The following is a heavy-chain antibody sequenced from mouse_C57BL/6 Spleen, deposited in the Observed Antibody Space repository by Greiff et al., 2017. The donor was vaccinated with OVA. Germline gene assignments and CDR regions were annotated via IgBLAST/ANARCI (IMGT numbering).Heavy chain of an antibody. Sequence: QVQLQQPGAELVKPGASVKLSCKASGYSFTSYWIPWVKQRPGQGLEWIGDIYPGSGSTNYNEKFKSKATLTVDTSSSAAYMQLSSLTSEDSAVYYCALYYGNYWFAYWGQGTLVTVSA. CDR2: IYPGSGST. V-gene: IGHV1-55*01. D-gene: IGHD2-1*01. CDR3: ALYYGNYWFAY. CDR1: GYSFTSYW. J-gene: IGHJ3*01.